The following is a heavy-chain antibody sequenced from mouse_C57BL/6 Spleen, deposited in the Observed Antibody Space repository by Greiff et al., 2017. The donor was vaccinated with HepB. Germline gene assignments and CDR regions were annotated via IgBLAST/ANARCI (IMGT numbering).Heavy chain of an antibody. CDR3: TIYYDYDDAMDY. J-gene: IGHJ4*01. D-gene: IGHD2-4*01. CDR2: IDPENGDT. V-gene: IGHV14-4*01. Sequence: EVQLKQSGAELVRPGASVKLSCTASGFNIKDDYMHWVKQRPEQGLEWIGWIDPENGDTEYASKFQGKATITADTSSNTAYLQLSSLTSEDTAVYYCTIYYDYDDAMDYWGQGTSVTVSS. CDR1: GFNIKDDY.